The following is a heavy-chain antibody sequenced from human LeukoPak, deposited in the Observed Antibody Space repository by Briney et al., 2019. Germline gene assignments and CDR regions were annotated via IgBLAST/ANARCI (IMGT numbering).Heavy chain of an antibody. V-gene: IGHV3-23*01. CDR3: AKGKNTAMVETYFDY. CDR2: ISGSGGTT. J-gene: IGHJ4*02. Sequence: GGSLRLSCAASGFTFSSYAMSWVRQAPGKGLEWVSAISGSGGTTYYADSVKGRFTISRDNSKNTLYLQMNSLRAEDTAVYYCAKGKNTAMVETYFDYWGQGTLVTVSS. CDR1: GFTFSSYA. D-gene: IGHD5-18*01.